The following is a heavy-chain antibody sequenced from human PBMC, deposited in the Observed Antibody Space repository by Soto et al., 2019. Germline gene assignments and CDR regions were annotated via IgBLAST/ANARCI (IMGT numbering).Heavy chain of an antibody. J-gene: IGHJ5*02. D-gene: IGHD2-2*01. CDR2: INAGNGNT. CDR1: GYTFTSYA. V-gene: IGHV1-3*01. Sequence: QVQLVQSGAEVKKPGASVKVSCKASGYTFTSYAMHWVRQAPGQRLEWMGWINAGNGNTKYSQKFQGRVTITRDTAANTAYRELSSLTSEDTAVYYCARGHIVVVPAAKIIWFDPWGQGTLVTVSS. CDR3: ARGHIVVVPAAKIIWFDP.